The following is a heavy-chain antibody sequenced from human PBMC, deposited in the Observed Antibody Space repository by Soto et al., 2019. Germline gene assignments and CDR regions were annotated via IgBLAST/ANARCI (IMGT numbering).Heavy chain of an antibody. D-gene: IGHD3-22*01. CDR3: ARVWDSSGPNCDY. J-gene: IGHJ4*02. CDR2: IYYSGST. Sequence: QVQLQESGPGLVKPSQTLSLTCTVSGGSISSGGYYWSWIRQHTGKGLEWIGYIYYSGSTYYNSSLKSRVTIPVDTSKNQSSLKLSSVTSADTAVYYCARVWDSSGPNCDYWGQGTLVTVSS. CDR1: GGSISSGGYY. V-gene: IGHV4-31*03.